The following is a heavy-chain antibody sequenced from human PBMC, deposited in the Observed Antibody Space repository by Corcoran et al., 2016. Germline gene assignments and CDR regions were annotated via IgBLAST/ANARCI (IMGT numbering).Heavy chain of an antibody. CDR2: ISYDGSNK. V-gene: IGHV3-30*18. Sequence: QVQLVESGGGVVQPGRSLRLSCAASGFSFSSYGMHWVRQAQGKGLEWVAVISYDGSNKYYADSVKGRFTISRDNSKNTLYLKMRSLRTEDTAVYYGAKDVVQAAISGNWFYPSGQATMVTVSA. D-gene: IGHD2-2*02. J-gene: IGHJ5*02. CDR3: AKDVVQAAISGNWFYP. CDR1: GFSFSSYG.